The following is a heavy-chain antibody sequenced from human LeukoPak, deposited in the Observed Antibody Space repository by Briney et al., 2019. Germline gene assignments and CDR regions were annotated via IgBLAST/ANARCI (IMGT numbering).Heavy chain of an antibody. V-gene: IGHV1-69*05. J-gene: IGHJ6*03. CDR2: IIPIFGTA. D-gene: IGHD3-3*01. CDR1: GGTFSSYA. CDR3: ARGAYYDFWSGQLSLYYYYMDV. Sequence: SVKVSCKASGGTFSSYAISWVRQAPGQGLEWMGGIIPIFGTANYAQKFQGRVTITTDESTSTAYMELSSLRSEDTAVYYCARGAYYDFWSGQLSLYYYYMDVWGKGTTVTVSS.